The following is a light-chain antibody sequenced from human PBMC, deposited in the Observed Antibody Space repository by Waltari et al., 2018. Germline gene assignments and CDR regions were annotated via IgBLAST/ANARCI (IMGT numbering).Light chain of an antibody. V-gene: IGLV2-11*01. Sequence: QSALTQPRSVSGSPGQSVTISCTGTRSDVGGYNFVSWYQQHPGTAPKLIISDVTKRPAGVPDRFSGSKSGNTASLTISGLQAEDEADYYCSSYAGNYVAFGGWTKLTVL. CDR2: DVT. J-gene: IGLJ2*01. CDR3: SSYAGNYVA. CDR1: RSDVGGYNF.